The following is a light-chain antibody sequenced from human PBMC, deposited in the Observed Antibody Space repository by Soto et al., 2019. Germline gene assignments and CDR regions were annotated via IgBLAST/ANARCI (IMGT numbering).Light chain of an antibody. CDR2: EGS. CDR1: SSDVGSYNL. CDR3: CSYAGDLAL. Sequence: QSVLTQPASVSGSPGQSITISCTGTSSDVGSYNLVSWYQQHPGKAPKLMIYEGSKRPSGVSNRFSGSKSGNTASLTISGRQAEDEADYYCCSYAGDLALFGGGTKVTVL. V-gene: IGLV2-23*01. J-gene: IGLJ2*01.